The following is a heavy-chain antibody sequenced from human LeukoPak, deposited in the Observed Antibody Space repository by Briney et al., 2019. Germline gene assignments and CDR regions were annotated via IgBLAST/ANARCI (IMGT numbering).Heavy chain of an antibody. Sequence: GGSLRLSCAASGFTFSSHWMSWVRQAPGKGLEWVANIKQDGSEKYYVDSVKGRFTISRDSAKNSLYLQMNSLRAEDTAVYYCARDHTAATIIWDYWGQGMLVTVSS. J-gene: IGHJ4*02. V-gene: IGHV3-7*01. D-gene: IGHD5-12*01. CDR2: IKQDGSEK. CDR3: ARDHTAATIIWDY. CDR1: GFTFSSHW.